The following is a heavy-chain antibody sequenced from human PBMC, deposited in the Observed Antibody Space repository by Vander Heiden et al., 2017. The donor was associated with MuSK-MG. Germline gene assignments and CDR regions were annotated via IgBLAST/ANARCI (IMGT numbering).Heavy chain of an antibody. V-gene: IGHV4-39*01. CDR1: GGASTSSGYF. D-gene: IGHD3-22*01. CDR2: IYYSGST. Sequence: QLQLPGSAPGRGKPSETPAGAWTVPGGASTSSGYFWCWIHRTPGKGLEWIESIYYSGSTYYNPSIKSRVAISVDTFTNPFSMTLSSVTAADTAVYYCARHWPEDYYDSSGSYFDYWGQGTLVTVSS. CDR3: ARHWPEDYYDSSGSYFDY. J-gene: IGHJ4*02.